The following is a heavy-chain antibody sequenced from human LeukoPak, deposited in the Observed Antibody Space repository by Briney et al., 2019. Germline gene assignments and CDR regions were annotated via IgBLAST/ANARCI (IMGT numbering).Heavy chain of an antibody. J-gene: IGHJ3*02. Sequence: NPSETLSLTCAVSGGSISSSNWWSWVRQPPGKGLEWIGEIYHSGSTNYNPSLKSRVTISVDKSKNQFSLKLSSVTAADTAVYYCARDDSQDYDSRGMGAFDIWGQGTMVTVSS. D-gene: IGHD3-22*01. CDR1: GGSISSSNW. CDR2: IYHSGST. CDR3: ARDDSQDYDSRGMGAFDI. V-gene: IGHV4-4*02.